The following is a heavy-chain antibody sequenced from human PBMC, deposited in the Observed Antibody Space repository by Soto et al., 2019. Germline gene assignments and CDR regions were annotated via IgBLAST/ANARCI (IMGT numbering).Heavy chain of an antibody. V-gene: IGHV1-18*01. J-gene: IGHJ4*02. Sequence: ASVKVSCKASGYTFTSYGISWVRQAPGQGLEWMGRISAYNGNTNYAQKLQGRVTMTTDTSTSTAYMELRSLRSDDTAVYYCARDSHGDWNDPVDYWGQGTRVTVSS. CDR3: ARDSHGDWNDPVDY. CDR1: GYTFTSYG. D-gene: IGHD1-1*01. CDR2: ISAYNGNT.